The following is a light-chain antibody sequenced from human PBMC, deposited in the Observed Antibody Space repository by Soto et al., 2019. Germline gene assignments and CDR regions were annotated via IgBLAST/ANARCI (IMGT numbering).Light chain of an antibody. Sequence: DIVMTQSPDSLAVSLGERATINCKSSQNNKNYLAWYQQKPGQPPKLLIYWASTRESGVPDRFSGSGSGTEFTLTINSLQTEDVAVYYCQQYYSAPITFGQGTRLEIK. J-gene: IGKJ5*01. CDR3: QQYYSAPIT. CDR1: QNNKNY. V-gene: IGKV4-1*01. CDR2: WAS.